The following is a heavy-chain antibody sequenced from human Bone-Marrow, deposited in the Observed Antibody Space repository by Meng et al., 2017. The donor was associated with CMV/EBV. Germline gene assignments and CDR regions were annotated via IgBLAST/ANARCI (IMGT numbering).Heavy chain of an antibody. CDR1: GYTFTSYD. Sequence: ASVKVSCKASGYTFTSYDINWVRQATGQGLEWMGWMNPNSGNTGYAQKFQGRVTMTRNTPISTAYMELSSLRSEDTAVYYCARGKGIGWIQLPSDYFDYWGHGTLVTVSS. CDR3: ARGKGIGWIQLPSDYFDY. CDR2: MNPNSGNT. D-gene: IGHD5-18*01. J-gene: IGHJ4*01. V-gene: IGHV1-8*01.